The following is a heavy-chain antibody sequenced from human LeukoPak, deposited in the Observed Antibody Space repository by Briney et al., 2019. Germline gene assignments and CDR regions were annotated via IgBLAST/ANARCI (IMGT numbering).Heavy chain of an antibody. CDR2: IYYSGST. CDR1: GGSISSYY. J-gene: IGHJ3*02. D-gene: IGHD2-21*02. Sequence: SETLSLTCTVSGGSISSYYWSWIRQPPGKGLELIGYIYYSGSTNYNPSLKSRVTISVDTSKNQFSLKLSSVTAADTAVYYCARPGVTGADAFDIWGQGTMVTVSS. CDR3: ARPGVTGADAFDI. V-gene: IGHV4-59*01.